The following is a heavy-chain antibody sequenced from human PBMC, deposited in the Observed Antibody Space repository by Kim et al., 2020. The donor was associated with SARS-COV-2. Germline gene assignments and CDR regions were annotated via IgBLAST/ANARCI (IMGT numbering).Heavy chain of an antibody. Sequence: GGSLRLSCVASGFTFSNHGMHWVRQAPGKGLEWVAVIWYDGSNKYYAVSVKGRFIISRDNSKNTLYLQMNSLRAEDTAVYYCATTTSSTGEYWGQGTPVTVSS. J-gene: IGHJ4*02. CDR2: IWYDGSNK. V-gene: IGHV3-33*01. CDR1: GFTFSNHG. CDR3: ATTTSSTGEY. D-gene: IGHD1-1*01.